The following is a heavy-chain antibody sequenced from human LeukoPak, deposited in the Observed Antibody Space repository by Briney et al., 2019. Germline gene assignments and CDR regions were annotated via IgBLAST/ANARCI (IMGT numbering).Heavy chain of an antibody. V-gene: IGHV4-59*02. Sequence: SETLSLTCTVSGGSVTNYYWSWVRQPPGQGLEWIAYIYHTGSTNYNPSLKSRVTISIDTSKNQFSLNLSSVTAADTAIYYCARGPTRYYFDYWGQGTLVTVSS. CDR3: ARGPTRYYFDY. CDR2: IYHTGST. J-gene: IGHJ4*02. CDR1: GGSVTNYY.